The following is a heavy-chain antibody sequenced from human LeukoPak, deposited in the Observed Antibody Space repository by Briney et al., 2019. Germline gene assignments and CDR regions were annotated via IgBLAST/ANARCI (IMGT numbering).Heavy chain of an antibody. V-gene: IGHV4-34*01. J-gene: IGHJ3*02. Sequence: PSETLSLTCAVYGGSFSGYYWSWIRQPPGKGLEWIGEINHSGSTNYNPSLKSRVTISVDTSKNQFSLKLSSVTAADTAVYYCAAHDYGGNSGGASDIWGQGTMVTVSS. CDR3: AAHDYGGNSGGASDI. CDR1: GGSFSGYY. D-gene: IGHD4-23*01. CDR2: INHSGST.